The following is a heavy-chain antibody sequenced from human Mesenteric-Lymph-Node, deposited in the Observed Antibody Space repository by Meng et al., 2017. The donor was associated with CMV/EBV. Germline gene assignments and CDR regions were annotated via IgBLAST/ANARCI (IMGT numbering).Heavy chain of an antibody. D-gene: IGHD3-3*01. V-gene: IGHV3-23*01. J-gene: IGHJ4*02. Sequence: GESLKISCAASGFIFSSYAMSWVRQAPGKGLEWVSDVSSGGGSTYYADSVKGRFTISRDNSKNTLYLQMNTLRAEDTAVYYCAKDTVTYDDFWSGFDYWGQGTLVTVSS. CDR2: VSSGGGST. CDR3: AKDTVTYDDFWSGFDY. CDR1: GFIFSSYA.